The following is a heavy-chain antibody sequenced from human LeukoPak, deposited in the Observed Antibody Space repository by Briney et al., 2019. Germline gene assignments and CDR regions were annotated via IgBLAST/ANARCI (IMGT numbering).Heavy chain of an antibody. CDR1: GYTFSGYY. D-gene: IGHD1-20*01. J-gene: IGHJ3*02. CDR3: ARELANWTSGPNDAFDI. V-gene: IGHV1-2*04. CDR2: INPYSGGT. Sequence: ASVKVSCKASGYTFSGYYIHWVRQAPGQGLEWMGWINPYSGGTNRAQKFHDWVTMTRDTSSTTAYLELSRLKSDDTAVYYCARELANWTSGPNDAFDIWGQGTMVTVSS.